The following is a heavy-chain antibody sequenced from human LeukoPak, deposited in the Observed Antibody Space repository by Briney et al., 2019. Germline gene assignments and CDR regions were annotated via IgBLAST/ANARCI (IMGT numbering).Heavy chain of an antibody. D-gene: IGHD2-2*01. Sequence: PGGSLRLSCAASGFTFSGYAMHWVRQAPGKGLEWVAIISYDGSNKYYADSVKGRFTISRDNAKNSLYLQMNSLRAEDTAVYYCARDLGLYCSSTSCRGYWGQGTLVTVSS. CDR2: ISYDGSNK. CDR3: ARDLGLYCSSTSCRGY. J-gene: IGHJ4*02. CDR1: GFTFSGYA. V-gene: IGHV3-30-3*01.